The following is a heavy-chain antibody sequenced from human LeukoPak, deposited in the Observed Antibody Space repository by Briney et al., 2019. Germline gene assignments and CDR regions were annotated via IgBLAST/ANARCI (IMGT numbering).Heavy chain of an antibody. CDR1: GFTFSSQS. CDR2: ISSGSSTI. V-gene: IGHV3-48*04. CDR3: ARVFWETVNTGYYSDF. J-gene: IGHJ4*02. Sequence: GGPLRLSCAGSGFTFSSQSMNWVRQVPGKGLEWISYISSGSSTIHYADSVKGRFTISRDNANNALHLQMNSLRAEDTAVYYCARVFWETVNTGYYSDFWGQGTLVTVSS. D-gene: IGHD3-22*01.